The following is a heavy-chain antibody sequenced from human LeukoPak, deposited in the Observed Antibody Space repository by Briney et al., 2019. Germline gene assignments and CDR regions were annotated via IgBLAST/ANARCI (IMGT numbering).Heavy chain of an antibody. Sequence: GASVKVSCKASGYTFTSYGISWVRQAPGQGLEWMGWISAYNGNTNYAQKLQGRVTMTTDTSTSAAYMELRSLRSDDTAVYYCARDMYYDSSGYYFDCWGQGTLVTVSS. V-gene: IGHV1-18*01. D-gene: IGHD3-22*01. CDR1: GYTFTSYG. CDR2: ISAYNGNT. J-gene: IGHJ4*02. CDR3: ARDMYYDSSGYYFDC.